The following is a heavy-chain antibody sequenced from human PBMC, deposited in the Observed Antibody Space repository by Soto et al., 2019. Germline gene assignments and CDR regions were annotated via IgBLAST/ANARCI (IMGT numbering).Heavy chain of an antibody. D-gene: IGHD4-17*01. Sequence: ASVKVSCKTSGYSFTSYTIHWVRQAPGQRLEWMGWINTGNDNTKYSQKFQGRVTITRDTSASTAYMEVSSLTSEDTAVYYCARGYDFGESVDSWGQGTLVTVSS. CDR1: GYSFTSYT. V-gene: IGHV1-3*04. CDR2: INTGNDNT. J-gene: IGHJ4*02. CDR3: ARGYDFGESVDS.